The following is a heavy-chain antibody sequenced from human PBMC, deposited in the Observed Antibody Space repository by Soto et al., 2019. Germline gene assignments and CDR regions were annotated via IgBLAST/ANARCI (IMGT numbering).Heavy chain of an antibody. CDR3: ARDPTRGYSYGYYYYGMDV. Sequence: GGSLRLSCAASGFTVSSNYMSWVRQAPGKGLEWVSVIFSGGSTYYADSVEGRFTISRDNSKNTLYLQMNSLRAEDTAVYYCARDPTRGYSYGYYYYGMDVWGQGTTVTVSS. D-gene: IGHD5-18*01. V-gene: IGHV3-66*01. J-gene: IGHJ6*02. CDR1: GFTVSSNY. CDR2: IFSGGST.